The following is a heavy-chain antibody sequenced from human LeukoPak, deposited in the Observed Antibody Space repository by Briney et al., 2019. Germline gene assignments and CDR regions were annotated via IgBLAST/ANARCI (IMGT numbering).Heavy chain of an antibody. CDR3: ARFQPDGGNSELDY. D-gene: IGHD4-23*01. CDR2: IWYDGSNK. CDR1: GFTFSSYG. V-gene: IGHV3-33*01. Sequence: GGSLRLSCAASGFTFSSYGMHWVRRAPGKGLEWVAVIWYDGSNKYYADSVKGRFTISRDNSKNTLYLQMNSLRAEDTAVYYCARFQPDGGNSELDYWGQGTLVTVSS. J-gene: IGHJ4*02.